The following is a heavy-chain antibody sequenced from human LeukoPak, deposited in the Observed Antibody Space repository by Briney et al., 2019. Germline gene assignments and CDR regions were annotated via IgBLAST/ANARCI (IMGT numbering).Heavy chain of an antibody. CDR3: AQGGATISDY. CDR2: IKQDGSEK. Sequence: PGGSLRLSCAVSGFTLGNFWMAWVRQAPGKGLEWVANIKQDGSEKYYADSVRGRFTISRDNAKNSLYLQMNTLRVEDTAVYYCAQGGATISDYWGQGTLVTVSS. D-gene: IGHD5-12*01. J-gene: IGHJ4*02. V-gene: IGHV3-7*01. CDR1: GFTLGNFW.